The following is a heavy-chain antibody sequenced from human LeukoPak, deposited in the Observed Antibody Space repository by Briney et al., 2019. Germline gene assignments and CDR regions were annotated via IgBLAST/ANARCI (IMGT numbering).Heavy chain of an antibody. V-gene: IGHV1-2*04. Sequence: ASVKVSCKASGYSFTTYYMHWVRQAPGQGLEWMGWINPNSGDTNYAQKFQGWVTMTRDTSINTAYMELSRLGFDDTAMYYCARELNDYGGKGGWFDPWGQGTLVTVSS. CDR1: GYSFTTYY. CDR2: INPNSGDT. D-gene: IGHD4-23*01. J-gene: IGHJ5*02. CDR3: ARELNDYGGKGGWFDP.